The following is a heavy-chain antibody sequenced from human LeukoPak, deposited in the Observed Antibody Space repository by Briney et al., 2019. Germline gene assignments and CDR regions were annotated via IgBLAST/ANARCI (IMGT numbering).Heavy chain of an antibody. J-gene: IGHJ5*02. D-gene: IGHD5-24*01. V-gene: IGHV1-18*04. CDR3: ARDFRDGYNIEKYNWFDP. CDR2: MNPNSGNT. CDR1: GYTFTGYY. Sequence: ASVKVSCKASGYTFTGYYMHWVRQAPGQGLEWMGWMNPNSGNTGYAQKLQGRVTMTTDTSTSTAYMELRSLRSDDTAVYYCARDFRDGYNIEKYNWFDPWGQGTLVTVSS.